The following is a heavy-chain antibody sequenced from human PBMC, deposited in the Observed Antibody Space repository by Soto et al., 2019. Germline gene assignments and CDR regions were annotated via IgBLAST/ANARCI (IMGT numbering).Heavy chain of an antibody. J-gene: IGHJ6*02. CDR2: ISWDGGST. V-gene: IGHV3-43*01. Sequence: GGSLRLSCAASGFTFDDYTMHWVRQAPGKGLEWVSLISWDGGSTYYADSVKGRFTISRDNSKNSLYLQMNSLRTEDTALYYCAKDADTYYYYGMDVWGQGTTVTV. CDR1: GFTFDDYT. CDR3: AKDADTYYYYGMDV.